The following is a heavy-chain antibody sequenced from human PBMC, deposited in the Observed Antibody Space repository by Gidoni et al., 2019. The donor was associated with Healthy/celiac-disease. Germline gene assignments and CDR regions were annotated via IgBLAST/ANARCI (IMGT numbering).Heavy chain of an antibody. CDR3: ARGIGVVIYDY. D-gene: IGHD3-3*01. J-gene: IGHJ4*02. V-gene: IGHV4-34*01. CDR1: GGSFSGYD. CDR2: INHSGST. Sequence: QVQLQQWGAGLLKPSETLSLTCAVHGGSFSGYDWSWIRQPPGKGLEWIGEINHSGSTNSTPSLKSRVTISVDTSKNQFSLKLSSVTAADTAVYYCARGIGVVIYDYWGQGTLVTVSS.